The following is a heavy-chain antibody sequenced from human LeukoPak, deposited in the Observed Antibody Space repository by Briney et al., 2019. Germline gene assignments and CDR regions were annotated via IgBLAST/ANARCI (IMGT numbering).Heavy chain of an antibody. V-gene: IGHV4-59*08. CDR1: GGSISSYY. Sequence: SETLSLTCTVSGGSISSYYWSWIRQPPGKGLEWIGYIYYSGSTNYNPSLKSRVTISVDTSKNQFSLKLSSVTAADTAVYYCARHRRQQHFDYWGQGTLVTVSS. CDR2: IYYSGST. D-gene: IGHD6-13*01. CDR3: ARHRRQQHFDY. J-gene: IGHJ4*02.